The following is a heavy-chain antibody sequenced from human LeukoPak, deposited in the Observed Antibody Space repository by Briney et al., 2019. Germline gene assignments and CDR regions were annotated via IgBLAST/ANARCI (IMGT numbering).Heavy chain of an antibody. D-gene: IGHD6-19*01. J-gene: IGHJ4*02. CDR3: ARDHTVDGLVFDY. CDR1: GFTFSDFW. Sequence: QPGGSLRLPCAASGFTFSDFWMNWVRQAPGKGLEWVASIKQDGSEKYYVDSVKGRFSISRDNAKNSLHLQMNSLRAEDTAVYYCARDHTVDGLVFDYWGQGILVTVSS. V-gene: IGHV3-7*01. CDR2: IKQDGSEK.